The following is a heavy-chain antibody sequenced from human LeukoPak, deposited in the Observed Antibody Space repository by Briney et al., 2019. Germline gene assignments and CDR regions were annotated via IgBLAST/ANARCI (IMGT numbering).Heavy chain of an antibody. CDR3: ARDFSSSSYYFDY. V-gene: IGHV3-74*01. CDR1: GFTFSSYW. CDR2: VNSDGNTT. Sequence: PGGSLRLSCAASGFTFSSYWMHWVRQAPGKGLVWVSRVNSDGNTTTYADSVKGRFTISRDNAKNTLSLQMNSLRAEDTAVYYCARDFSSSSYYFDYWGQGTLVSVSS. D-gene: IGHD6-13*01. J-gene: IGHJ4*02.